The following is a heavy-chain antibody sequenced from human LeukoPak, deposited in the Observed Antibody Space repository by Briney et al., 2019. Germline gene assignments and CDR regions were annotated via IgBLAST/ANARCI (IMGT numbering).Heavy chain of an antibody. CDR2: IKSKTDGGTT. CDR1: GFSLRNAW. J-gene: IGHJ3*02. V-gene: IGHV3-15*01. D-gene: IGHD2-21*02. CDR3: ATVWNCGGDCSDAFDI. Sequence: GGSLRLSCAASGFSLRNAWMSWVRQAPGKGLEWVGRIKSKTDGGTTGYAAPVKGKFTISRDDSNNTLYLQMNSLKTEDTAVYYCATVWNCGGDCSDAFDIWGQGTMVTVSS.